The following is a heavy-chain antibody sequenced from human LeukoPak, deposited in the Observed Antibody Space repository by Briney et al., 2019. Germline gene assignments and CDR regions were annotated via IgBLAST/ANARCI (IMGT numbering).Heavy chain of an antibody. J-gene: IGHJ1*01. D-gene: IGHD6-13*01. CDR3: ARVARLAIAALRGCFQH. CDR1: GGSFSGYY. CDR2: INHSGST. Sequence: PSETLSLTCAVYGGSFSGYYWSWIRQPPGKGLEWIGEINHSGSTNYNPSLKSRVTISVDTSKNQFSLKLSSVTAADTAVYYCARVARLAIAALRGCFQHWGQGTLVTVS. V-gene: IGHV4-34*01.